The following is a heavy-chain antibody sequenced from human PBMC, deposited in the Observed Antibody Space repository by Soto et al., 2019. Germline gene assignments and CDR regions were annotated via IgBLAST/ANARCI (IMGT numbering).Heavy chain of an antibody. CDR2: MTPKSGYT. CDR1: GYTFTDYD. CDR3: TRNLYNTGDFDH. V-gene: IGHV1-8*02. J-gene: IGHJ4*02. Sequence: QVQLMQSGAEVRKPGASVKVSCKASGYTFTDYDINWVRQATGQGLEWLGWMTPKSGYTGYAQKFQGRVTLTRDPSRGTAYMELSSLTSGDTAVYYCTRNLYNTGDFDHWGQGTLVTVSS. D-gene: IGHD1-20*01.